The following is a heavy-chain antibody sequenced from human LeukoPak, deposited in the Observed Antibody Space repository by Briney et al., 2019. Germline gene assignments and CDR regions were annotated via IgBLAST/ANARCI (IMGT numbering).Heavy chain of an antibody. D-gene: IGHD3-22*01. V-gene: IGHV3-23*01. CDR1: GFTFSSYA. CDR3: ARTEKYYYDSSGYYYFDY. J-gene: IGHJ4*02. CDR2: ISGSGGST. Sequence: GGSLRLSCAASGFTFSSYAMSWVRQAPGKGLEWVSAISGSGGSTYYADSVKGRFTISRDNSKNTLYLQMNSLRAEDTAVYYCARTEKYYYDSSGYYYFDYWGQGTLVTVSS.